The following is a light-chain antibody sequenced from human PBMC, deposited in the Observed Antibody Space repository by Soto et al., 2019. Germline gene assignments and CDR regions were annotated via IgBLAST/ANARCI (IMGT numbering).Light chain of an antibody. CDR3: QQCGGSPLFS. Sequence: PGERATLSCTASQSVASSCLAWYQRKPGQAPRLLIHTTSIRATDIPDRFSGSGSGRDFTLTISRLEPEDSAVYYCQQCGGSPLFSFGPGTRVDI. V-gene: IGKV3-20*01. CDR1: QSVASSC. J-gene: IGKJ3*01. CDR2: TTS.